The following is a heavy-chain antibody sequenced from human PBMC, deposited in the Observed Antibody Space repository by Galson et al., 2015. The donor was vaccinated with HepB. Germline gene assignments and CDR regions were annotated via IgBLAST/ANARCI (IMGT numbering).Heavy chain of an antibody. CDR3: ASKETHSSSWYPDYYYYMDV. D-gene: IGHD6-13*01. CDR1: GGTFSSYA. V-gene: IGHV1-69*13. Sequence: SVKVSCKASGGTFSSYAISWVRQAPGQGLEWMGGIIPIFGTANHAQKFQGRVTITADESTSTAYMELSSLRSEDTAVYYCASKETHSSSWYPDYYYYMDVWGKGTTVTVSS. J-gene: IGHJ6*03. CDR2: IIPIFGTA.